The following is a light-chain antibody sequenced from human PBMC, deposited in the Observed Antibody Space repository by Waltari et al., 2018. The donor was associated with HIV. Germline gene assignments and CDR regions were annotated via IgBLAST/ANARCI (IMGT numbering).Light chain of an antibody. CDR3: SSYTSSSTLT. CDR2: EVS. CDR1: SRDVGGYNY. Sequence: QSALTQPAYMPGSPGQSITISCTGTSRDVGGYNYVYWYQQHPGKAPKLMIYEVSNRPSGVSNRFSGSKSGNTASLTISGLQADDEGDYYCSSYTSSSTLTFGGGTKLTVL. J-gene: IGLJ3*02. V-gene: IGLV2-14*01.